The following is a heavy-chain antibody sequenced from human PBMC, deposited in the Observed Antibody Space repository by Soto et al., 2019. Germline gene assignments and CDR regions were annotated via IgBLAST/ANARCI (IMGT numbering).Heavy chain of an antibody. Sequence: ASVKVSCKASGYTFTGYYMHCVRQAPGQGLEWMGWINPNSGGTNYAQKFQGRVTMTRDTSISTAYMELSRLRSDDTAVYYCARDPPLYGDYGGWFDPWGQGTLVTVSS. CDR1: GYTFTGYY. J-gene: IGHJ5*02. CDR2: INPNSGGT. V-gene: IGHV1-2*02. D-gene: IGHD4-17*01. CDR3: ARDPPLYGDYGGWFDP.